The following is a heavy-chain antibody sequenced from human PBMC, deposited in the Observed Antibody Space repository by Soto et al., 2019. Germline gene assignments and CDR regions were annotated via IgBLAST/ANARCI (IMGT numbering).Heavy chain of an antibody. CDR3: SGGVGDAI. Sequence: EDQLVESGGGLVQPGGSLRLTCAVSGFSFRSDWMNWVRQAPGKGLEWVAHTNQDGSEKYYLDSVKGRFTIFRDNAKNSLYLQMNSLRAEAPAVYYCSGGVGDAIWGQGTLVTVSS. CDR2: TNQDGSEK. V-gene: IGHV3-7*04. CDR1: GFSFRSDW. J-gene: IGHJ4*02. D-gene: IGHD1-26*01.